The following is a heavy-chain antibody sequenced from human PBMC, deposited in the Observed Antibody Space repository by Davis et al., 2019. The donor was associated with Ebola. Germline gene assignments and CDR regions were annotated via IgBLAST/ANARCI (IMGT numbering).Heavy chain of an antibody. V-gene: IGHV3-48*03. CDR3: ARGLYYYDSSGYYYYYYGMDV. D-gene: IGHD3-22*01. CDR1: GFTFSSYE. CDR2: ISSSGSTI. Sequence: GSLRLSCAASGFTFSSYEMNWVRQAPGKGLEWVSYISSSGSTIYYADSVKGRFTISRDNAKNSLYLQMNSLRAEDTAVYYCARGLYYYDSSGYYYYYYGMDVWGQGTTVTVSS. J-gene: IGHJ6*02.